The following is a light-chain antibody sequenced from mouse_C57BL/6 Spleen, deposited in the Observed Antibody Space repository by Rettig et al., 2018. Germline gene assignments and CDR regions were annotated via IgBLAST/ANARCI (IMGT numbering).Light chain of an antibody. V-gene: IGKV12-46*01. Sequence: IQMTQSPASLSVSVGETVTITCRASENIYSNLAWYQQKQGKSPQLLVYAATNLADGVPSRFSGSGSGTQYSLKINSLQSEDFGSYYCQHFWGTPWTFGGGTKREIK. J-gene: IGKJ1*01. CDR2: AAT. CDR3: QHFWGTPWT. CDR1: ENIYSN.